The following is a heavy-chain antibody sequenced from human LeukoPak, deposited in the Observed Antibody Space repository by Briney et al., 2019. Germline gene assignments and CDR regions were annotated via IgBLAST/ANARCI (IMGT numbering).Heavy chain of an antibody. CDR2: ISGSGGST. CDR1: GFTFSSYA. J-gene: IGHJ4*02. Sequence: PGGSLRLSCAASGFTFSSYAMSWVRQAPGRGLEWVSAISGSGGSTYYADFVKGRFTISRDNSKNTLFLQMNSLRAEDTAIYYCAKDRGGSVAGTEFDYWGQGTLVTVSS. V-gene: IGHV3-23*01. CDR3: AKDRGGSVAGTEFDY. D-gene: IGHD6-19*01.